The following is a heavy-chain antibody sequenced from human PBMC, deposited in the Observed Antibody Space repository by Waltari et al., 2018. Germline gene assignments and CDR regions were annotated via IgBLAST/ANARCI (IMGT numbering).Heavy chain of an antibody. Sequence: EVQLVESGGGLVQPGRSLRLSCAASGFTFDDYAMHWVRQAPGKGLEWVSGISWNSGSIGYADSVKGRFTISRDNAKNSLYLQMNSLRAEDMALYYCAKGTTMIVAVVFDYWGQGTLVTVSS. CDR3: AKGTTMIVAVVFDY. CDR1: GFTFDDYA. D-gene: IGHD3-22*01. J-gene: IGHJ4*02. CDR2: ISWNSGSI. V-gene: IGHV3-9*03.